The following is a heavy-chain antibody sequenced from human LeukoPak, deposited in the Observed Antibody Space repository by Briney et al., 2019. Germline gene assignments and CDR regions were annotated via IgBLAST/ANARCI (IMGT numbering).Heavy chain of an antibody. Sequence: SETLSLTCTVSGYSISSGCYWGWIRQPPGKGLEWIGSIYHSGSTYYNPSLKSRVTISVDTSKNQFSLKLSSVTAADTAVYYCARVVPPTPYYMDVWGKGTTVTVSS. CDR1: GYSISSGCY. J-gene: IGHJ6*03. CDR3: ARVVPPTPYYMDV. V-gene: IGHV4-38-2*02. D-gene: IGHD4/OR15-4a*01. CDR2: IYHSGST.